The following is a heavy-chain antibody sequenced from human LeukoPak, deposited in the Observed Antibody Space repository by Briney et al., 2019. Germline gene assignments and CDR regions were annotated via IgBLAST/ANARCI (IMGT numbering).Heavy chain of an antibody. D-gene: IGHD3-16*01. V-gene: IGHV3-7*03. CDR2: INHNGDVN. J-gene: IGHJ4*02. CDR1: GFTFSSYW. Sequence: GGSLRLSCAASGFTFSSYWMNWARQAPGKGLEWVASINHNGDVNYYVDSVKGRFTISRDNAKNSLYLQMSNLRAEDTAVYFCARGGRLDVWGQGTLVTVPS. CDR3: ARGGRLDV.